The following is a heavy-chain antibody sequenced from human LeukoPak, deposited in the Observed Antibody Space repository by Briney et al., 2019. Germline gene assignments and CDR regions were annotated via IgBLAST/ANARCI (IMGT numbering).Heavy chain of an antibody. J-gene: IGHJ6*02. Sequence: PGGSLRLSCAASGFTFSSSAMSWVRQAPGKGLEWVSAISNNGGYTYYADSVKGRFTISRDNSKNTLYLQMNSLRAEDTAVYYCAKGAGYSSSWYEYYYYYYGMDVWGQGTTVTVSS. CDR2: ISNNGGYT. D-gene: IGHD6-13*01. CDR3: AKGAGYSSSWYEYYYYYYGMDV. CDR1: GFTFSSSA. V-gene: IGHV3-23*01.